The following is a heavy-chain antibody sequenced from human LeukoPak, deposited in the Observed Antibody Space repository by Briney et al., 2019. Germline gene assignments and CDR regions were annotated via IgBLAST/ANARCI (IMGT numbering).Heavy chain of an antibody. V-gene: IGHV4-59*01. CDR1: GGSISSYY. D-gene: IGHD3-3*01. J-gene: IGHJ6*02. Sequence: SETLSLTCTVSGGSISSYYWSWIRQPPGKGPEWIGYIYYSGSTNYNPSLKSRVTISVDTSKNQFSLKLSSVTAADTAVYYCARGGLTRAPYYDFWSGPRGIVYYGMDVWGQGTTVTVSS. CDR2: IYYSGST. CDR3: ARGGLTRAPYYDFWSGPRGIVYYGMDV.